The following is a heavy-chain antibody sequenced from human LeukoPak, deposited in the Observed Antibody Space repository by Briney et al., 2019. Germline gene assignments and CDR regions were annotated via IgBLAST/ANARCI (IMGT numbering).Heavy chain of an antibody. Sequence: ASVKVSCKASGGTFSSYAISWERQAPGQGLEWMGGIIPIFGTANYAQKFQGRVTITTDESTSTAYMELSSLRSEDTAVYYCARASYYYDSSGYYYSNFDYWGQGTLVTVSS. D-gene: IGHD3-22*01. V-gene: IGHV1-69*05. J-gene: IGHJ4*02. CDR2: IIPIFGTA. CDR1: GGTFSSYA. CDR3: ARASYYYDSSGYYYSNFDY.